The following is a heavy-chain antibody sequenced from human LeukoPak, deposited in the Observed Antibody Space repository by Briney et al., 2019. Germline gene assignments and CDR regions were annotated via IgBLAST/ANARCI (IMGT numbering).Heavy chain of an antibody. CDR3: AREILGGFNPGAY. D-gene: IGHD1-14*01. Sequence: ASETLSLTCTVSLDSTTSNFWSWVRQPPGKGLDWIGEIHRSGSPNYNPSLQSRVTISIDRSRNQIALELSSVTAADTAVYYCAREILGGFNPGAYWGQGTLVTVSS. V-gene: IGHV4-4*02. J-gene: IGHJ4*02. CDR1: LDSTTSNF. CDR2: IHRSGSP.